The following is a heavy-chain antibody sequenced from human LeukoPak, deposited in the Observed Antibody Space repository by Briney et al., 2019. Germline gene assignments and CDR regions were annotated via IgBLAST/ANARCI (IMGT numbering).Heavy chain of an antibody. CDR2: INPNSGGT. CDR3: ARGLQDYYYYMDV. V-gene: IGHV1-2*04. Sequence: ASVKVSCKASGYTFTGYYMHWVRQAPGQGLEWMGWINPNSGGTNYAQKFQGWVTMTRDTSISTAYMELSRLRSDDTAVYYCARGLQDYYYYMDVWGKGTTVTVSS. J-gene: IGHJ6*03. CDR1: GYTFTGYY.